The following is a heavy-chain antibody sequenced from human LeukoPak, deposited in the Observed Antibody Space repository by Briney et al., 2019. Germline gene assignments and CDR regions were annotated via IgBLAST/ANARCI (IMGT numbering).Heavy chain of an antibody. J-gene: IGHJ3*02. CDR1: GYTFTSYY. D-gene: IGHD1-26*01. V-gene: IGHV1-18*04. CDR2: ISAYNGNT. Sequence: ASVKVSCKASGYTFTSYYMRWVRQAPGQGLEWMGWISAYNGNTNYAQKLQGRVTMTTDTSTSTAYMELRSLRSDDTAVYYCGRGGGSYRTYDAFDIWGQGTMVTVSS. CDR3: GRGGGSYRTYDAFDI.